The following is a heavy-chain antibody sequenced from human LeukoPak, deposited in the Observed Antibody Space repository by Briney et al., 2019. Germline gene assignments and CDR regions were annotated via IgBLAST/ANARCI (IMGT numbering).Heavy chain of an antibody. D-gene: IGHD6-13*01. CDR2: ITADNGNT. V-gene: IGHV1-18*01. CDR3: ASIAAAGTAAFDI. J-gene: IGHJ3*02. CDR1: GYTFTTYN. Sequence: ASVKVSCKASGYTFTTYNINWVRQAPGQGLEWMGWITADNGNTNYAQKFQGRVTMTTDTSTSTVYMELRSLRSDDTAVYYCASIAAAGTAAFDIWGQGTMVTVSS.